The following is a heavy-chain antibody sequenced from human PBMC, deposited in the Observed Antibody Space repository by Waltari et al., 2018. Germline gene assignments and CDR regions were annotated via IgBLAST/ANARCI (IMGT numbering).Heavy chain of an antibody. V-gene: IGHV3-30-3*01. CDR1: GFTFSSYA. J-gene: IGHJ3*02. CDR2: ISYYGSNK. D-gene: IGHD3-22*01. Sequence: QVQLVESGGGVVQPGRSLRLSCAASGFTFSSYAMHWVRQAPGKGLEWGAVISYYGSNKYYADYVNGRFTISRDNSKNTLYLQMNSLRAEDTAVYYCARDSILYDSNNNAFDIWGQGTMVTVSS. CDR3: ARDSILYDSNNNAFDI.